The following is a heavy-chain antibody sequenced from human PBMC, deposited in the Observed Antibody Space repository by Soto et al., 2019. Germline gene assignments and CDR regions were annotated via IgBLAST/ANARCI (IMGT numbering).Heavy chain of an antibody. Sequence: LKVSCKGSGYSFASYWIGWVRQMPGKGLEWMGIIYPSDSDTRYSPSFKGQVTISADKSISTAYLQWSSLKASDTAMYYCAIPGGSYDSSGYYYDYWGQGTLVTVSS. J-gene: IGHJ4*02. V-gene: IGHV5-51*01. CDR2: IYPSDSDT. CDR1: GYSFASYW. D-gene: IGHD3-22*01. CDR3: AIPGGSYDSSGYYYDY.